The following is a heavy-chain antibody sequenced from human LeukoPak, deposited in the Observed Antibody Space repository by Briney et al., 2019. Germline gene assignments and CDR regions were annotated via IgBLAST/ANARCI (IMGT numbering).Heavy chain of an antibody. CDR2: ISSSSSYI. D-gene: IGHD2-2*02. CDR3: ARGSLYLFDY. V-gene: IGHV3-21*01. Sequence: GGALRLSRAASGFTFSSYSMNWVHQAPGRGLDWVSSISSSSSYIYYADSVKGRFTISRDNAKNSRYLQMNSLRAEDTAVYYCARGSLYLFDYGGQGTLVTVSS. CDR1: GFTFSSYS. J-gene: IGHJ4*02.